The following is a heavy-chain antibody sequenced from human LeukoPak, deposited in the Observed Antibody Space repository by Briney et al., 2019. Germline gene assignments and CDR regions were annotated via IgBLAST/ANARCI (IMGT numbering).Heavy chain of an antibody. CDR1: GGSISSYY. D-gene: IGHD3-22*01. CDR3: ARNYYDSSGYYYFYLDY. J-gene: IGHJ4*02. V-gene: IGHV4-59*12. CDR2: IYYSGST. Sequence: SETLSLTCTVSGGSISSYYWSWIRQPPGKGLEWIGYIYYSGSTNYNPSLKSRVTISVDTSKNQFSLKLSSVTAADTAVYYCARNYYDSSGYYYFYLDYWGQGTLVTVSS.